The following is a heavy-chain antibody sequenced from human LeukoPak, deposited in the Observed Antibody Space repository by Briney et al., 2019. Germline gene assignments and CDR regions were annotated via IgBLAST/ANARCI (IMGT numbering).Heavy chain of an antibody. CDR2: IGGSGDRT. CDR3: AKDPGGSLMNEYFQH. V-gene: IGHV3-23*01. Sequence: PGGSLRLSCAASGFTFTNYAMTWVRQAPGKGLEWVSTIGGSGDRTYYADSVKGRFTISRDNSKNTLYLQINSLRADDTAMYYCAKDPGGSLMNEYFQHWGQGTPLTVSS. J-gene: IGHJ1*01. CDR1: GFTFTNYA. D-gene: IGHD3-10*01.